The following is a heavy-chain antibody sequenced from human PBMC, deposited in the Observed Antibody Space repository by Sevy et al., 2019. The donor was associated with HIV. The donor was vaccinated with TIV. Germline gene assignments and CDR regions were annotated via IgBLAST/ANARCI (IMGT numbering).Heavy chain of an antibody. Sequence: GGSLRLSCAASGLTFSSHAMHWVRQAPGKGLEWVAVISSAGSNKYYADSVKGRFTISRDNSKNTLYLQMNSLRAEDTAVYYCARDPDYGDPPDYYYYYGMDVWGQGTTVTVSS. CDR3: ARDPDYGDPPDYYYYYGMDV. CDR1: GLTFSSHA. V-gene: IGHV3-30*14. CDR2: ISSAGSNK. D-gene: IGHD4-17*01. J-gene: IGHJ6*02.